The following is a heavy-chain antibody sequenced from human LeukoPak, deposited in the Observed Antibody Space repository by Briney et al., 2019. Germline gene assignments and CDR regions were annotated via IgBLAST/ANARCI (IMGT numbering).Heavy chain of an antibody. Sequence: GGSLRLSCAAYGFTFSYHSMNWVRQAPGKGLEWISYISRSGDTIYCADSVKGRFTISRDNADSSLYLQMNSLRDEDTAVYYCARLLKYYYDSSGSGEDWYFDLWGRGTLVTVSS. CDR2: ISRSGDTI. CDR3: ARLLKYYYDSSGSGEDWYFDL. D-gene: IGHD3-22*01. J-gene: IGHJ2*01. V-gene: IGHV3-48*02. CDR1: GFTFSYHS.